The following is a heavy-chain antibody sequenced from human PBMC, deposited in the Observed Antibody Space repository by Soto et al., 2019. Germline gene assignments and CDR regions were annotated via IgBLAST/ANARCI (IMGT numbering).Heavy chain of an antibody. Sequence: TLSLTCTVSGGSISSSSYYWGWIRQPPGKGLEWIGSIYYSGSTYYNPSLKSRVTISVDTSKNQFSLKLSSVTAADTAVYYCARPTWESGDAFDIWGQGTMVTVSS. CDR1: GGSISSSSYY. CDR3: ARPTWESGDAFDI. D-gene: IGHD1-26*01. V-gene: IGHV4-39*01. CDR2: IYYSGST. J-gene: IGHJ3*02.